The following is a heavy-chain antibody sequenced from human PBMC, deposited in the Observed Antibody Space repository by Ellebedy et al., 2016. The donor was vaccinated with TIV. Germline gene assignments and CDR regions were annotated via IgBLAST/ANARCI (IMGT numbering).Heavy chain of an antibody. V-gene: IGHV4-39*01. D-gene: IGHD4/OR15-4a*01. J-gene: IGHJ6*02. CDR3: ARRRTPDYDYYGMDV. Sequence: SETLSLTCSVSGGSVSSSSYYCDWIRQPPGKGLEWIATPSYSGSTYYTPSLKGRFTISVDTYKNHFSLKFRSVTVADTAVYYCARRRTPDYDYYGMDVWGQGTTVSVSS. CDR1: GGSVSSSSYY. CDR2: PSYSGST.